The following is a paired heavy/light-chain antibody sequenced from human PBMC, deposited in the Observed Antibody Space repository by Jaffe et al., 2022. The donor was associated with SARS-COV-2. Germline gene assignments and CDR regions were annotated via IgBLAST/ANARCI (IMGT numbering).Light chain of an antibody. CDR3: QQYGSSPT. Sequence: EIVLTQSPGTLSLSPGERATLSCRASQSVSSSYLAWYQQKPGQAPRLLIYGASSRATGIPDRFSGSGSGTDFTLTISRLEPEDFAVYYCQQYGSSPTFGPGTKVEIK. V-gene: IGKV3-20*01. J-gene: IGKJ1*01. CDR1: QSVSSSY. CDR2: GAS.
Heavy chain of an antibody. Sequence: QVQLQESGPGLVKPSETLSLTCTVSGGSISSNYWSWIRQPPGKGLEWIGYIYYSGSTNYNPSLKSRVTISVDTSKNQFSLKLSSVTAADTAVYYCARVRPHLGELSFGRYYFDYWGQGTLVTVSS. V-gene: IGHV4-59*01. J-gene: IGHJ4*02. CDR1: GGSISSNY. CDR2: IYYSGST. CDR3: ARVRPHLGELSFGRYYFDY. D-gene: IGHD3-16*02.